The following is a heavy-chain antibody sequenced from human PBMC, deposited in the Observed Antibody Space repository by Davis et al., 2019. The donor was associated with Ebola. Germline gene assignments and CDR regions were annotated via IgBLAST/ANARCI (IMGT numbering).Heavy chain of an antibody. Sequence: GESLKISCATSGFTFSHYNMNWVRQTPGKGLQWVSTISAGSAFIFYADSVKGRFTVSRDNAKNTLYLQMNSLRAEDTAMYYCARELSGYSGYDVGDWGQGTLVTVSS. J-gene: IGHJ4*02. CDR3: ARELSGYSGYDVGD. CDR2: ISAGSAFI. CDR1: GFTFSHYN. V-gene: IGHV3-21*01. D-gene: IGHD5-12*01.